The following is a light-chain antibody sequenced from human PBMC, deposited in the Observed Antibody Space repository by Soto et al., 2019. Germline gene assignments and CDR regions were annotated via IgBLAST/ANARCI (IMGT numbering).Light chain of an antibody. Sequence: QSVLTQPASVSGSPGQSITISCIGSNSDIGRYNHVSWYQHHPGKAPKLIIYEASNRPPGGSDRFSGSRSGNTASLTISGLQTDDEADYFCCAYAGRNSVVFGGGTKLTVL. CDR1: NSDIGRYNH. V-gene: IGLV2-23*01. J-gene: IGLJ2*01. CDR3: CAYAGRNSVV. CDR2: EAS.